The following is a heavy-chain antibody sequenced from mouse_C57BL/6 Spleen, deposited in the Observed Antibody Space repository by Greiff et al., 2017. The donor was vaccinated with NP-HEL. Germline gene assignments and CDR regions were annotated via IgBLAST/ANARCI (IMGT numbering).Heavy chain of an antibody. CDR3: VRHDGYHWYFDV. CDR2: IRSKSNNYAT. J-gene: IGHJ1*03. CDR1: GFSFNTYA. V-gene: IGHV10-1*01. D-gene: IGHD2-3*01. Sequence: EVQLQESGGGLVQPKGSLKLSCAASGFSFNTYAMNWVRQAPGKGLEWVARIRSKSNNYATYYADSVKDRFTISRDDSESMLYLQMNNLKTEDTAMYYCVRHDGYHWYFDVWGTGTTVTVSS.